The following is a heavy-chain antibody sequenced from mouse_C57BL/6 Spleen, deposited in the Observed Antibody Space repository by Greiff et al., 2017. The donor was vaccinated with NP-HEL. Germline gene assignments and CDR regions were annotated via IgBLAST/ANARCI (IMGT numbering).Heavy chain of an antibody. D-gene: IGHD2-4*01. CDR2: IDPENGDT. CDR1: GFNIKDDY. J-gene: IGHJ4*01. V-gene: IGHV14-4*01. CDR3: TRLRRTLYAMDY. Sequence: VQLQQSGAELVRPGASVKLSCTASGFNIKDDYMHWVKQRPEQGLEWIGWIDPENGDTEYASKFQGKATITADTSSNTAYLQLSSLTSEDTAVYYCTRLRRTLYAMDYWGQGTSVTVSS.